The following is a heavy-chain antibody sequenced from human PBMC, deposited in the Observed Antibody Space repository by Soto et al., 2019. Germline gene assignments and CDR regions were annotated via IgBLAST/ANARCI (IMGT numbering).Heavy chain of an antibody. V-gene: IGHV1-18*01. CDR2: ISAYNGNT. Sequence: QVQLVQSGAEVKKPGASVKVSCKASGYTFTSYGISWVRQAPGQGLEWMGWISAYNGNTNYAQKLQGRVTMTTDTSTSTAYMEPRSLRSDDTAVYYCATDLRRHGDPSPFDYWGQGPLVTVSS. CDR3: ATDLRRHGDPSPFDY. D-gene: IGHD4-17*01. CDR1: GYTFTSYG. J-gene: IGHJ4*02.